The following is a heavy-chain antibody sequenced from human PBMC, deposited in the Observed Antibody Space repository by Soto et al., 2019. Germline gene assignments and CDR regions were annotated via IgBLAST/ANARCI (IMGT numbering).Heavy chain of an antibody. CDR2: ISYDGSNK. CDR1: GFTFSSYG. Sequence: QVQLVESGGGVVQPGRSLRLSCAASGFTFSSYGMHWVRQAPGKGLEWVAVISYDGSNKYYADSVKGRFTISRDNSKNKXYLQMNSLRAEDTAVYYCAKEGWELPISKMYYFDYWGQGTLVTVSS. D-gene: IGHD1-26*01. CDR3: AKEGWELPISKMYYFDY. V-gene: IGHV3-30*18. J-gene: IGHJ4*02.